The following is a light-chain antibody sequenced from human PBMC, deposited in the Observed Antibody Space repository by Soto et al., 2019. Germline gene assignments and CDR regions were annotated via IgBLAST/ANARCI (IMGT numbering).Light chain of an antibody. J-gene: IGKJ4*01. CDR2: AAS. CDR1: QSISSY. V-gene: IGKV1-39*01. CDR3: QQSYSTPLT. Sequence: DIQMTQSPSSLSASVGDRVTITCRASQSISSYLNWYQQKPGKAPKLLIYAASSLQSGVPSRFSGSGSGTDFTLTISSLQPEDFATYYCQQSYSTPLTFGGGTKVESN.